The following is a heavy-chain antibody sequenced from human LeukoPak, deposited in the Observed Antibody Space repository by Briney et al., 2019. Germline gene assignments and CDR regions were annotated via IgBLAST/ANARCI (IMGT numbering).Heavy chain of an antibody. Sequence: SETLSLTCTVSGGSISSYYWSWIRQPPGKGLEWIGYIYYSGSTNYNPSLKSRVTISVDTSKNQFSLKLSSVTAADTAVYYCARGYPYYYDSSGYYFRRTYYFDYWGQGTLVTVSS. CDR1: GGSISSYY. V-gene: IGHV4-59*01. CDR2: IYYSGST. J-gene: IGHJ4*02. D-gene: IGHD3-22*01. CDR3: ARGYPYYYDSSGYYFRRTYYFDY.